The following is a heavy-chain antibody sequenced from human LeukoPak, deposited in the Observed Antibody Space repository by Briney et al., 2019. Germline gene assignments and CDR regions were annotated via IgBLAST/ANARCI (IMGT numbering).Heavy chain of an antibody. Sequence: GGSLRLSCVASGFTFSSYSMKWVRQAPGKGLEWVSSISSSSSYIDYADSVKGRFTISRDNAKNSLYLQMKSLRAEDTAVYYCARDRISIAAAGTGFDYWGQGTLVTVSS. CDR3: ARDRISIAAAGTGFDY. J-gene: IGHJ4*02. D-gene: IGHD6-13*01. CDR2: ISSSSSYI. V-gene: IGHV3-21*01. CDR1: GFTFSSYS.